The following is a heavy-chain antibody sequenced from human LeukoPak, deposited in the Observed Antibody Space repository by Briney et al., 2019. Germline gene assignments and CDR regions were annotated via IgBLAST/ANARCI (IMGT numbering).Heavy chain of an antibody. D-gene: IGHD3-10*01. J-gene: IGHJ4*02. CDR3: ARGFLWFGEAQVDY. CDR2: ISGSGGST. Sequence: PGGSLRLSCAASGFTFSSYAMSWVRQAPGKGLEWVSAISGSGGSTYYADSVKGRFTISRDNSKNTLYLQMNSLRAEDTAVYYCARGFLWFGEAQVDYWGQGTLVTVSS. CDR1: GFTFSSYA. V-gene: IGHV3-23*01.